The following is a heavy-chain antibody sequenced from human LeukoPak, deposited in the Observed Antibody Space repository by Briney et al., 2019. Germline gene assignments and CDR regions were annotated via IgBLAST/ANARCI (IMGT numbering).Heavy chain of an antibody. D-gene: IGHD2-2*02. V-gene: IGHV3-23*01. J-gene: IGHJ5*02. CDR2: VSGRGGST. Sequence: GSLRLSCAASGFIFGSYAMSWVRQAPGKGLEWVSGVSGRGGSTYYADSVKGRFTITRDNSKNTLYLQMNSLRGEDTAVYHCAKEVGYCTSSNCYSWFDPWGQGTQVTVSS. CDR3: AKEVGYCTSSNCYSWFDP. CDR1: GFIFGSYA.